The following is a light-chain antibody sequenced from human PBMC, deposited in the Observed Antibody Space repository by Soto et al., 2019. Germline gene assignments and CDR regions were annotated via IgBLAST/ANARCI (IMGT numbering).Light chain of an antibody. CDR1: SSNIGAGYD. J-gene: IGLJ3*02. CDR3: ATWDNSLSGPV. CDR2: GNS. V-gene: IGLV1-40*01. Sequence: QSALTQPPSVSGAPGQRVTISCTGSSSNIGAGYDVHWYQQLPGTAPKLLIYGNSNRPSGVPDRFSASKSDTSASLAISGLRSDDEADYYCATWDNSLSGPVFGGGTKLTVL.